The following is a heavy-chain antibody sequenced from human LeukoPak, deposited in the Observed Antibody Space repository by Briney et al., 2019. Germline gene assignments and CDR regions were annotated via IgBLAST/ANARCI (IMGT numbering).Heavy chain of an antibody. Sequence: GGSLRLSCAASGFTFDINTMIWVRQAPGMGLEWVSSIDSYNSIYYADSLKGRFTISRDNAKNSLYLQMNSLGAEDTAVYYCARYASYKYSGTYYFDYWGQGTLVSVSS. J-gene: IGHJ4*02. D-gene: IGHD1-26*01. CDR2: IDSYNSI. V-gene: IGHV3-69-1*02. CDR3: ARYASYKYSGTYYFDY. CDR1: GFTFDINT.